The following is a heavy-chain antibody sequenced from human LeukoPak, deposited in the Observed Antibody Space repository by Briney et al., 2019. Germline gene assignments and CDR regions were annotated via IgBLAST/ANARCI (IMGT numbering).Heavy chain of an antibody. CDR3: AANHVLRFLEWLFPRV. CDR2: VYYTGGT. J-gene: IGHJ4*02. Sequence: SETLSLTCSVSGDSITSSSYYWAWIRQPPEKGLEWIGSVYYTGGTNYSPSLKSRVTISVDTSKNQFSLKLSSVTAADTAVYYCAANHVLRFLEWLFPRVWGQGTLVTVSS. D-gene: IGHD3-3*01. CDR1: GDSITSSSYY. V-gene: IGHV4-39*01.